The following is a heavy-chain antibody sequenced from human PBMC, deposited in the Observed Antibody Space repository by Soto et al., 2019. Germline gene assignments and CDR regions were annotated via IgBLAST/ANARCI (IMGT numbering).Heavy chain of an antibody. J-gene: IGHJ4*02. Sequence: GALRVSCSASGFTFTTYWMTWVRQAPGKGLEWVANIKQDGSEKFYVGSVRGRFTISRDNAKNSMYLQMNSLRAEDTAVYYCARPSSGRLTTAWAPLDWWGQGTLVTVYS. V-gene: IGHV3-7*03. D-gene: IGHD2-15*01. CDR2: IKQDGSEK. CDR3: ARPSSGRLTTAWAPLDW. CDR1: GFTFTTYW.